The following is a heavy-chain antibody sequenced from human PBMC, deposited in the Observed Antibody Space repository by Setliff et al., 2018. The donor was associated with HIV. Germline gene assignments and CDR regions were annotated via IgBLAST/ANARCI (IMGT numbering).Heavy chain of an antibody. CDR3: ARNEVRYYSGSESVRAGMDV. J-gene: IGHJ4*02. Sequence: SETLSLTCIVSGGSITSSGYNWNWIRQHPGKGLEWIGYIYSSGRTSYNPSLQSRVSISIDTSKNQFSLKLDSVIAADTAVYYCARNEVRYYSGSESVRAGMDVWGLGTLVTVSS. D-gene: IGHD3-10*01. CDR1: GGSITSSGYN. V-gene: IGHV4-31*03. CDR2: IYSSGRT.